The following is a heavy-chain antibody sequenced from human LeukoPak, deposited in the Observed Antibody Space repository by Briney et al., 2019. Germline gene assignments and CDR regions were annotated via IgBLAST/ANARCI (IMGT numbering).Heavy chain of an antibody. D-gene: IGHD6-19*01. J-gene: IGHJ4*02. CDR1: GFTFSSYA. CDR3: AKETYSSGWYPYFDY. V-gene: IGHV3-23*01. Sequence: GGSLRLSCVASGFTFSSYAMSSVRQAPGKGLGWVSGISGSGGRTSYADCVEGRFTISRDNSKNTLFLEMNSLRSEDTAVYYCAKETYSSGWYPYFDYWGQGTLVTVSS. CDR2: ISGSGGRT.